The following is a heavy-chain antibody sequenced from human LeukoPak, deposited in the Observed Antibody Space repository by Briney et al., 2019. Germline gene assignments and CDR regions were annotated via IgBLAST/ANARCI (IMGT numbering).Heavy chain of an antibody. V-gene: IGHV4-59*01. D-gene: IGHD2-2*01. Sequence: SETLSLTCTVSGGSISNYYWNWIRQPPGKGLEWIGYIYYSGSTNYNPSLKSRVTISVDTSKNQFSLKLSSVTAADTAVYYCARGVPAANWFDPWGQGTLVTVSS. CDR2: IYYSGST. J-gene: IGHJ5*02. CDR1: GGSISNYY. CDR3: ARGVPAANWFDP.